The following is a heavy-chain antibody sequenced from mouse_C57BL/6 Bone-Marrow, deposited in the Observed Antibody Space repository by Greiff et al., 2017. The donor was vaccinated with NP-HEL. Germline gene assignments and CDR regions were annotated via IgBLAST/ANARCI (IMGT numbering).Heavy chain of an antibody. CDR2: IYPGSGST. CDR3: AREGPYYSNPYAMDY. Sequence: QVQLQQPGAELVKPGASVKMSCKASGYTFTSYWITWVKQRPGQGLEWIGDIYPGSGSTNYNEKFKSKATLTVDTSSSTAYMQLSSLTSEDSAVYYCAREGPYYSNPYAMDYWGQGTSVTVSS. J-gene: IGHJ4*01. CDR1: GYTFTSYW. V-gene: IGHV1-55*01. D-gene: IGHD2-5*01.